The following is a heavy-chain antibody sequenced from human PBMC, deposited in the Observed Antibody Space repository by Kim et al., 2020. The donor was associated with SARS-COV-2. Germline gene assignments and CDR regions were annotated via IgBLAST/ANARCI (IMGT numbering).Heavy chain of an antibody. CDR3: ARAEGSSSCFDY. D-gene: IGHD6-13*01. Sequence: SETLSLTCTVSGYSISSGYYWGWIRQPPGKGLEWIGSIYHSGSTYYNPSLKSRVTISVDTSKNQFSLKLSSVTAADTAVYYCARAEGSSSCFDYWGQGTLVTVSS. V-gene: IGHV4-38-2*02. CDR2: IYHSGST. J-gene: IGHJ4*02. CDR1: GYSISSGYY.